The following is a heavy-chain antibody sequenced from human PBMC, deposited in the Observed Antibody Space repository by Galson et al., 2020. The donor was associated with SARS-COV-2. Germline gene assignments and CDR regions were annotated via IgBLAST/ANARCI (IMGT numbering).Heavy chain of an antibody. D-gene: IGHD3-22*01. CDR1: GFTFSSYS. CDR2: ISSSSSYI. J-gene: IGHJ3*02. Sequence: GVSLKISCAASGFTFSSYSMNWVRQAPGKGLEWVSSISSSSSYIYYADSVKGRFTISRDNAKNSLYLQMNSLRAEDTAVYYCARTFNYYDSSGYYSGAFDIWGQGTMVTVSS. V-gene: IGHV3-21*01. CDR3: ARTFNYYDSSGYYSGAFDI.